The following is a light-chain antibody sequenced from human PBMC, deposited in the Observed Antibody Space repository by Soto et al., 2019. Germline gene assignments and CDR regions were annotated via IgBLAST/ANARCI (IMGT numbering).Light chain of an antibody. Sequence: SYVLTQPPSVSVAPGQTARITCGGNNIGSKSVHWYQQKPGQAPVLVVYDDSDRPSGIPERFSGSNSGNTATLTIRRVEAGDEADYYCQVWDSSSDHVVFGGGTKVTVL. J-gene: IGLJ2*01. CDR2: DDS. CDR3: QVWDSSSDHVV. CDR1: NIGSKS. V-gene: IGLV3-21*02.